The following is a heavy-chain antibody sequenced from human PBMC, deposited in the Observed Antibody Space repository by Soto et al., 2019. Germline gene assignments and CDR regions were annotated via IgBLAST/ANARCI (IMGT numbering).Heavy chain of an antibody. CDR2: ISAYNGNT. CDR3: ARHSKHSSSWYYYGMDV. D-gene: IGHD6-13*01. J-gene: IGHJ6*02. CDR1: GYTFTSYG. V-gene: IGHV1-18*01. Sequence: ASVKVSCKASGYTFTSYGISWVRQAPGQGLEWMGWISAYNGNTNYAQKLQGRVTMTTDTSTSTAYMELRSLRSDDTAVYYCARHSKHSSSWYYYGMDVWGQGTTVTVSS.